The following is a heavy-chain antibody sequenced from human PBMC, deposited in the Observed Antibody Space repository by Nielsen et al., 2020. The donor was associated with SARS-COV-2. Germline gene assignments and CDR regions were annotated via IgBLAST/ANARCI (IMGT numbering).Heavy chain of an antibody. CDR1: GFTFSSYW. CDR2: INSDGSST. CDR3: ARDPVSSGWHMGNWYFDL. J-gene: IGHJ2*01. D-gene: IGHD6-19*01. Sequence: GESLKISCAASGFTFSSYWMHWVRQAPGKGLVWVSRINSDGSSTSYADSVKGRFTISRDNAKNSLYLQMSGLRVEDTAVYYCARDPVSSGWHMGNWYFDLWGRGTLVTVAS. V-gene: IGHV3-74*01.